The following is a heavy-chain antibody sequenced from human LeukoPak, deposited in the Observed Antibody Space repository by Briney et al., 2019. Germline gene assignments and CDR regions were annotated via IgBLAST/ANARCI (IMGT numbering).Heavy chain of an antibody. CDR1: GYRFTFCY. Sequence: ASVTVSFTCSGYRFTFCYMHWVRQPHGQGLGWVGWININSGGRNYAYKVQGRVTMTRDTSITTAYMELSRLRSNDTAVYYCARDKTQSPLYYYCIDVWGKGTTVTVSS. CDR3: ARDKTQSPLYYYCIDV. J-gene: IGHJ6*03. V-gene: IGHV1-2*07. D-gene: IGHD4-11*01. CDR2: ININSGGR.